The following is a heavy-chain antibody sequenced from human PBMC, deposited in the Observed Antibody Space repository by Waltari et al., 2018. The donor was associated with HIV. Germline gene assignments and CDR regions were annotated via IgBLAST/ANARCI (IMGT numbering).Heavy chain of an antibody. V-gene: IGHV1-18*01. D-gene: IGHD6-13*01. CDR2: ISAYNGNT. Sequence: HLVQSAADVQQPEVSVTVSSQSSGYTFTCYATSWVRPTPGQGLEWMGWISAYNGNTNYAQKLQGRVTMTTDTATSTAYMELRSLRSDDTAVDYCAREKKAAAGIGDYWGQGTLVTVSS. CDR1: GYTFTCYA. CDR3: AREKKAAAGIGDY. J-gene: IGHJ4*02.